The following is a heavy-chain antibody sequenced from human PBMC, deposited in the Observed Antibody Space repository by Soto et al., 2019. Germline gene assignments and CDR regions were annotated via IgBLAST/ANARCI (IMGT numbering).Heavy chain of an antibody. J-gene: IGHJ4*02. CDR1: GGTFSSYT. CDR3: ASLRGRFVVPAARDY. CDR2: IIPILGIA. Sequence: GASVKVSCKASGGTFSSYTIIWVRQAPGQGLEWMGRIIPILGIANYAQKFQGRVTITADKSTSTAYMELSSLRSEDTAVYYCASLRGRFVVPAARDYWGQGTLVTVSS. D-gene: IGHD2-2*01. V-gene: IGHV1-69*02.